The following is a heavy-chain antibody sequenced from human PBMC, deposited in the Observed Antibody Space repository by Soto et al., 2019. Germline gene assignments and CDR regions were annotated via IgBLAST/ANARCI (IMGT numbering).Heavy chain of an antibody. CDR3: ARVFRGGYFDS. J-gene: IGHJ4*02. CDR1: GYTFTSYY. D-gene: IGHD3-16*01. V-gene: IGHV1-46*01. Sequence: QVQLVQSGAEVKKPGASVKVSCKASGYTFTSYYMHWVRQAPGQGLEWMGIINPSGGSTSYAQKFQGRVTMTMDTSTSTDYMELSSLRSEDTAVYYSARVFRGGYFDSWGQGTLVTVSS. CDR2: INPSGGST.